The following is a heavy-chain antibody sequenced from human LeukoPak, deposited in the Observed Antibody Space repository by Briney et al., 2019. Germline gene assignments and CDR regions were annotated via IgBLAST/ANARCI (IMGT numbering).Heavy chain of an antibody. Sequence: ASVKVSCKVSGYTLTELSMHWVRQAPGKGLEWMGGFDPEDGETIYAQKFQGRVTITADESTSTAYMELSSLRSEDTAVYYCARGPSYQPSEGNYYMDVWGKGTTVTVSS. D-gene: IGHD2-2*01. CDR1: GYTLTELS. CDR3: ARGPSYQPSEGNYYMDV. V-gene: IGHV1-24*01. J-gene: IGHJ6*03. CDR2: FDPEDGET.